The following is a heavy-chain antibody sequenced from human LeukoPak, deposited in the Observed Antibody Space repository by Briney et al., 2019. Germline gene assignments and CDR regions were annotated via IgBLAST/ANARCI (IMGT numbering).Heavy chain of an antibody. CDR1: GFTFSSYA. J-gene: IGHJ5*02. CDR3: ASLRRYYDILTGSRSFDP. CDR2: IYHSGST. Sequence: LRLSCAASGFTFSSYAMSWVRQAPGKGLEWIGYIYHSGSTYYNPSLKSRVTISVDTSKNQFSLKLSSVTAADTAVYYCASLRRYYDILTGSRSFDPWGQGTLVTVSS. D-gene: IGHD3-9*01. V-gene: IGHV4-30-2*01.